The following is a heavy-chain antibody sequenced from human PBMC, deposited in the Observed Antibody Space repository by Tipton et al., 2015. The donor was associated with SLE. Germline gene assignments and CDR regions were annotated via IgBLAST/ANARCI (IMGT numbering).Heavy chain of an antibody. V-gene: IGHV4-59*01. J-gene: IGHJ4*02. Sequence: TLSLTCTVSGGSISSYYWSWIRQPPGKGLEWIGYIYYRGSTNYSPSLKSRVSMSVDRSKNQFSLKLSSVTAADTAMYYCARHNRGSRGGRPGRIDSWGQGTQVTVSS. CDR3: ARHNRGSRGGRPGRIDS. CDR1: GGSISSYY. D-gene: IGHD2-15*01. CDR2: IYYRGST.